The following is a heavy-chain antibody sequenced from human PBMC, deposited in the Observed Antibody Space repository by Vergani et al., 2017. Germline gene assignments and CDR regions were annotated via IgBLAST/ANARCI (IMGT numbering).Heavy chain of an antibody. J-gene: IGHJ4*02. V-gene: IGHV3-23*01. D-gene: IGHD5-12*01. CDR1: GFTFSSYA. Sequence: EVQLLESGGGLVQPGGSLSLSCAASGFTFSSYAMSWVRQAPGKGLEWVSAISGSGGSTYYADAVKGGYTISRNNSKNTGYLKMNSLGAEDTAVYYGAKDRRSGGDYDFFDYWGQGTLVTVSS. CDR3: AKDRRSGGDYDFFDY. CDR2: ISGSGGST.